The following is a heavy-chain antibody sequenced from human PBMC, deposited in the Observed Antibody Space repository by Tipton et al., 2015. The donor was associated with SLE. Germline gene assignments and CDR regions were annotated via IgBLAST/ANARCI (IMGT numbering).Heavy chain of an antibody. D-gene: IGHD3-22*01. CDR3: ARGGYYDSSGYYQKYMDV. CDR1: GGSISSSSYY. V-gene: IGHV4-39*01. Sequence: TLSLTCTVSGGSISSSSYYWGWIRQPPGKGLEWIGSIYYSGSTYYNPSLKSRVTISVDTSKNQFSLKLSSVTAADTAVYYCARGGYYDSSGYYQKYMDVWGKGTTVTVSS. CDR2: IYYSGST. J-gene: IGHJ6*03.